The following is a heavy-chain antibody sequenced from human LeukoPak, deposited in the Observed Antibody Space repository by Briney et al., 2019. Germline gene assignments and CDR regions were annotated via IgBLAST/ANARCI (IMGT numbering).Heavy chain of an antibody. Sequence: GGSLRLSCAASGFTFSSYAMHWVRQAPGKGLEWVAVISYDGSNKYYADSVKGRFTISRDNSKNTLYLQMNSLRAEDTAVYYCARVCVVIAIRARGGQGTLVTVSS. CDR2: ISYDGSNK. D-gene: IGHD2-21*01. V-gene: IGHV3-30-3*01. J-gene: IGHJ4*02. CDR1: GFTFSSYA. CDR3: ARVCVVIAIRAR.